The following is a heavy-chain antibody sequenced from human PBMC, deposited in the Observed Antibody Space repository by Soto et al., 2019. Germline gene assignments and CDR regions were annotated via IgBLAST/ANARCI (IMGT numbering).Heavy chain of an antibody. CDR2: ISGSGGST. J-gene: IGHJ3*02. CDR1: GFTFSSYA. D-gene: IGHD3-3*01. V-gene: IGHV3-23*01. CDR3: AMRGILRFLEWNHSNDAFDI. Sequence: GGSLRLSCAASGFTFSSYAMSWVRQAPGKGLEWVSAISGSGGSTYYADSVKGRFTISRDNSKKTLYLQMNSLRAEDTAVYYCAMRGILRFLEWNHSNDAFDIWGQGTMVTVSS.